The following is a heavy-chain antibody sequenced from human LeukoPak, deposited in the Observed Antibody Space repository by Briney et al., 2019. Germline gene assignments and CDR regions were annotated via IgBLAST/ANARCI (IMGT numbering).Heavy chain of an antibody. D-gene: IGHD3-10*01. Sequence: PSETLSLTCTVSGVSISSNSYYWGWIRQPPGKGLEWIGTIYYSGSTYYNPSLKSRVTISVDTSKNQFSLKLTSVTAADTAVYYCARDPDYYGSAKVLDIWGQGTMVTVSS. J-gene: IGHJ3*02. CDR2: IYYSGST. CDR1: GVSISSNSYY. CDR3: ARDPDYYGSAKVLDI. V-gene: IGHV4-39*07.